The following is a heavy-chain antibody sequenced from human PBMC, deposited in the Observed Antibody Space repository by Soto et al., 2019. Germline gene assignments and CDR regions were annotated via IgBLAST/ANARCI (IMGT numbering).Heavy chain of an antibody. J-gene: IGHJ5*02. CDR3: ARDLGQLGPLWFDP. V-gene: IGHV1-69*13. CDR2: IIPIFGTA. CDR1: GYTFTGYY. D-gene: IGHD6-6*01. Sequence: ASVKVSCKASGYTFTGYYMPWVRQAPGQGLEWMGGIIPIFGTANYAQKFQGRVTITADESTSTAYMELSSLRSEDTAVYYCARDLGQLGPLWFDPWGQGTLVTVSS.